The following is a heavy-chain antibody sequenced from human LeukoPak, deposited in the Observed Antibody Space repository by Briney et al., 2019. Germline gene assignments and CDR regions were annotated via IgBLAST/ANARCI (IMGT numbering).Heavy chain of an antibody. CDR1: GFTFSSYA. CDR3: AKEGGAYCGGDCYRWFDP. V-gene: IGHV3-23*01. D-gene: IGHD2-21*02. CDR2: ISGSGGST. Sequence: GGSLRLSCAASGFTFSSYAMSWVRQAPGKGLGWDSAISGSGGSTYYADSVKGRFTISRDNSKNTLYLQMNSLRTEDTAVYYCAKEGGAYCGGDCYRWFDPWGQGTLVTVSS. J-gene: IGHJ5*02.